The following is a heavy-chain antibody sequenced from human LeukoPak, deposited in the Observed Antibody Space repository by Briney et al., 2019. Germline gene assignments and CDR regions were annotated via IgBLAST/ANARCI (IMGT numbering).Heavy chain of an antibody. CDR2: MNPNSGNT. CDR1: GYTFTSYD. D-gene: IGHD6-6*01. Sequence: GASVKVSCKASGYTFTSYDINLVRQATGQGLEWMGWMNPNSGNTGYAQKFQGRVTITRNTSISTAYMELSSLRSEDTAVYYCARGQVRVYSRSFDYWGQGTLVTVSS. J-gene: IGHJ4*02. V-gene: IGHV1-8*03. CDR3: ARGQVRVYSRSFDY.